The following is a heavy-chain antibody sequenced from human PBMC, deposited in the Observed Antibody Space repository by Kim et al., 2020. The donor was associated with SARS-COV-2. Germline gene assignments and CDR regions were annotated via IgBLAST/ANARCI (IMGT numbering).Heavy chain of an antibody. D-gene: IGHD1-26*01. CDR3: ARDRAASGSTRGPFGY. V-gene: IGHV3-30*07. Sequence: SVKGRFTISRDNSINTLYLQMNSLRAEDTAVYSCARDRAASGSTRGPFGYWGQGSLVIVSS. J-gene: IGHJ4*02.